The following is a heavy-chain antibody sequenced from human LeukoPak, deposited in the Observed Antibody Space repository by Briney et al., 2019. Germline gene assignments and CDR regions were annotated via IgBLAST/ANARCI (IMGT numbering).Heavy chain of an antibody. D-gene: IGHD3-3*01. CDR2: ISSSSSYI. Sequence: GGSLRLSCAASGFTFSSYSMNWVRQAPGKGLEWVSSISSSSSYIYYADSVKGRFTISRDNAKNSLYPQMNSLRAEDTAVYYCASGDFWSGYYPPGYWGQGTLVTVSS. V-gene: IGHV3-21*01. CDR3: ASGDFWSGYYPPGY. J-gene: IGHJ4*02. CDR1: GFTFSSYS.